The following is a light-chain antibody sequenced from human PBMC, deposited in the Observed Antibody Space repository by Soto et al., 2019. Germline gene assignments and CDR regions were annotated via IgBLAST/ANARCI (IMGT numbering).Light chain of an antibody. CDR1: SSNIGAGYD. CDR2: RNT. V-gene: IGLV1-40*01. Sequence: QSVLTQPPSVSGAPGQRVTISCTGTSSNIGAGYDVHWYHQIPGTAPKLLVYRNTNRPSGVPDRFSGSKSGTAASLAITGLQAEDEADYYCAAWDDSLSGVVFGGGTKVTVL. J-gene: IGLJ2*01. CDR3: AAWDDSLSGVV.